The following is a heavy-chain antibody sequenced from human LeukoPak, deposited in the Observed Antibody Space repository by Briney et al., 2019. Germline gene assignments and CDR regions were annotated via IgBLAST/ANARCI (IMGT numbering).Heavy chain of an antibody. CDR2: ISYDGSNK. V-gene: IGHV3-30*18. CDR3: AKGDGNLTPFDY. CDR1: GFTFSSYG. J-gene: IGHJ4*02. D-gene: IGHD4-23*01. Sequence: PGGSLRLSCAASGFTFSSYGMHWVRQAPGKGLEWVAVISYDGSNKYYADSVKGRFTISRDNSKNTLYLQMNSLRAEDTAVYYCAKGDGNLTPFDYWGQGTLVTVSS.